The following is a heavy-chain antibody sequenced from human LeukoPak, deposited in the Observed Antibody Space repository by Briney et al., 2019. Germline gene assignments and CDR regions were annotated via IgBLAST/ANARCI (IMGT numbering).Heavy chain of an antibody. V-gene: IGHV1-2*02. D-gene: IGHD6-13*01. CDR3: ARAEAGYGNYYYYYMDV. CDR1: GYTFTGYY. J-gene: IGHJ6*03. CDR2: INPNSGGT. Sequence: ASVKVSCKASGYTFTGYYMHWVRQAPGQGLEWMGWINPNSGGTNYAQKFQGRVTMTRDTSTSTVYMELSSLRSEDTAVYYCARAEAGYGNYYYYYMDVWGKGTTVTISS.